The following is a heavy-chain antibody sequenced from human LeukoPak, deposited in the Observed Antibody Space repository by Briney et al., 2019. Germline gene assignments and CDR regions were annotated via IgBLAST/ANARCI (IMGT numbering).Heavy chain of an antibody. CDR3: AKTTFDDILTGYSRRDFGQFDY. J-gene: IGHJ4*02. CDR2: ISGSGGST. V-gene: IGHV3-23*01. D-gene: IGHD3-9*01. Sequence: GGSLRLSCAASGFTFSSYAMSWVRQAPGKGLEWVSAISGSGGSTYYADSVKGRFTISRDNSKNTLYLQMNSLRAEDTAVYYCAKTTFDDILTGYSRRDFGQFDYWGQGTLVTVSS. CDR1: GFTFSSYA.